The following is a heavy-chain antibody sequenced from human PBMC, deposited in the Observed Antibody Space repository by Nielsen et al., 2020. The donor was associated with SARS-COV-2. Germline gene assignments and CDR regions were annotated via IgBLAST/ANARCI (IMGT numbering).Heavy chain of an antibody. J-gene: IGHJ6*02. CDR1: EINVNNNY. CDR2: LFSGGAT. Sequence: GESLKISCTASEINVNNNYMSWVRQAPGKGLEWVSTLFSGGATHYADSVRDRFTISRDNSKNTVYLQMNSLRADDTARYYCARGSGMGVWGQGTAVIVSS. V-gene: IGHV3-66*01. D-gene: IGHD3-10*01. CDR3: ARGSGMGV.